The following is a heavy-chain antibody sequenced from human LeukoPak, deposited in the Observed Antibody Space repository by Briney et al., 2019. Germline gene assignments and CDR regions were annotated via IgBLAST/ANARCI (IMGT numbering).Heavy chain of an antibody. V-gene: IGHV3-15*01. Sequence: GGSLRLSCAASGFTFNNAWMTWVRQDPGKGLEWVGRIKSQIDGGTTDYAAPVKGRFTISRDDSRNTLFLQMNSLKSEDTAVYYCTTSTMTHDAFDIWGQGTMVTVSS. J-gene: IGHJ3*02. CDR2: IKSQIDGGTT. D-gene: IGHD4-17*01. CDR1: GFTFNNAW. CDR3: TTSTMTHDAFDI.